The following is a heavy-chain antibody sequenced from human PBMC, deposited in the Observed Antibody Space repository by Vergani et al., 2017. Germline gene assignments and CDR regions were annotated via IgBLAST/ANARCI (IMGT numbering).Heavy chain of an antibody. CDR3: AKDPWNIAVEDGAVVGTVDY. V-gene: IGHV3-23*01. D-gene: IGHD6-19*01. CDR2: ISGRGGST. Sequence: EVQLLESGGGLVQPGGSLRLSCAASVFTFSSYAMSWVRQAPGKGLEWVSAISGRGGSTYYADSVKGRFTISRDNSKNTLYLQMNSLRAEDTAVYYCAKDPWNIAVEDGAVVGTVDYWGQGTLVTVSS. J-gene: IGHJ4*02. CDR1: VFTFSSYA.